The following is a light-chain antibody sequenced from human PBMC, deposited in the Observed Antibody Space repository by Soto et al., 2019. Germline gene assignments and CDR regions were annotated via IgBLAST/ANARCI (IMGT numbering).Light chain of an antibody. J-gene: IGKJ1*01. CDR2: AAS. CDR1: QSISSY. CDR3: QQSDSTPT. Sequence: TQMTQSPTSLSASVGDRVTITCRASQSISSYLNWYQQKPGKAPKLLIYAASSLQSGVPSRFSGSGSGTDFTLTSSSLQPEDFATYYCQQSDSTPTFGQGTKVDI. V-gene: IGKV1-39*01.